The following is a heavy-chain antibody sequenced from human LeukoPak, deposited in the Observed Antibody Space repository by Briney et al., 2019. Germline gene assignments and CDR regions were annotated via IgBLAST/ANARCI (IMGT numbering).Heavy chain of an antibody. D-gene: IGHD6-13*01. V-gene: IGHV3-23*01. CDR3: AKGAEQQLGHYYYGMDV. CDR1: GFTFSSYA. Sequence: GGSLRLSCAASGFTFSSYAMSWVRQAPGKGLEWVSAISGSGGSTYYADSVKGRFTISRDNSKNTLYLQMNSLRAEDTAVYYCAKGAEQQLGHYYYGMDVWGQGTTVTVSS. CDR2: ISGSGGST. J-gene: IGHJ6*02.